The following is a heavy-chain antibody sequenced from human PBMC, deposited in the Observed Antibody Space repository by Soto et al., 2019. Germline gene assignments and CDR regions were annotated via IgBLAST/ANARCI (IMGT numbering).Heavy chain of an antibody. CDR2: IKSKTDGGTT. V-gene: IGHV3-15*01. Sequence: LRLSCAASGFTFSNAWMSWVRQAPGKGLEWVGRIKSKTDGGTTDYAAPVKGRFTISRDDSKNTLYLQMNSLKTEDTAVYYCTTDRYYYDSSGYVDHWGQGTLVTVSS. D-gene: IGHD3-22*01. J-gene: IGHJ4*02. CDR1: GFTFSNAW. CDR3: TTDRYYYDSSGYVDH.